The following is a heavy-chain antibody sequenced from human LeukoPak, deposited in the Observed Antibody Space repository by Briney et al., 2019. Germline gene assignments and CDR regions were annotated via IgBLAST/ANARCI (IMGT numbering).Heavy chain of an antibody. V-gene: IGHV1-8*01. J-gene: IGHJ4*02. D-gene: IGHD3-3*01. CDR2: MNPNSGNT. Sequence: GASVKVSCKASGYTFTSYDINWVRQATGQGLEWMGWMNPNSGNTGYAQKFQGRVTMTRNTSISTAYMELSSLRSEDTAVYYCARVLNYDFWSGYYTGMGVYTYWGQGTLVTVSS. CDR1: GYTFTSYD. CDR3: ARVLNYDFWSGYYTGMGVYTY.